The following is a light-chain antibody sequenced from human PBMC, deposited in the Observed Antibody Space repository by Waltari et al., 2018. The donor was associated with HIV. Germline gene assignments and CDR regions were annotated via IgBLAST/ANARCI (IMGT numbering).Light chain of an antibody. CDR3: QQRSNWLT. Sequence: VLTQSPATLSLSPGERATLSCRASQSVSSYLAWYQQKPGQAPRLLIYDASNRATGTPDRFSGSGSGTDFTLTIRSLEPEDFAVYYCQQRSNWLTFGGGTKVEIK. J-gene: IGKJ4*01. CDR1: QSVSSY. V-gene: IGKV3-11*01. CDR2: DAS.